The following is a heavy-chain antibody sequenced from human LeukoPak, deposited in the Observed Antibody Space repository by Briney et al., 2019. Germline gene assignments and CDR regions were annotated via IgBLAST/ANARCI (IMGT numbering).Heavy chain of an antibody. J-gene: IGHJ4*02. CDR3: ARVPYYSNPFANLIDY. CDR1: GGSFSGYY. CDR2: INHSGST. D-gene: IGHD6-13*01. V-gene: IGHV4-34*01. Sequence: PSETLSLTCAVYGGSFSGYYWSWIRQPPGKGLEWIGEINHSGSTNYNPSLKSRVTISVDTSKNQFSLKLSSVTAAGTAVYYCARVPYYSNPFANLIDYWGQGTLVTVSS.